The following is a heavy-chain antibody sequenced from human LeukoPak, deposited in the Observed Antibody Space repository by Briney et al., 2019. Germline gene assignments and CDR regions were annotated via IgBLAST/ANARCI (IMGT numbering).Heavy chain of an antibody. Sequence: GESLKISCTASGYSFTAYWIAWVRQMPGKTPEWMGSIYPGDSDTKYSPSFQGQVTISADNSITTAYLQWNSMKASDTAMYYCARGGQNYYYYYMDVWGKGTKVTVTS. CDR2: IYPGDSDT. CDR1: GYSFTAYW. D-gene: IGHD2-15*01. CDR3: ARGGQNYYYYYMDV. J-gene: IGHJ6*03. V-gene: IGHV5-51*01.